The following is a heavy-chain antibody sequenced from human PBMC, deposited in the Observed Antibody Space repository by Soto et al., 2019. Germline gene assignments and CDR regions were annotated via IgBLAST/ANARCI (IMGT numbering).Heavy chain of an antibody. CDR3: ARREQLVPGPNYYYSVMAV. CDR1: GGSIRSSSYY. V-gene: IGHV4-39*01. D-gene: IGHD6-13*01. Sequence: SSETLSLTCTVSGGSIRSSSYYWGWIRQPPGKGLEWIGSIYYSGSTYYNPSLKSRVTISVDTSKNQFSLKLSSVTAADTAVYYCARREQLVPGPNYYYSVMAVWGKGTTVPVS. CDR2: IYYSGST. J-gene: IGHJ6*04.